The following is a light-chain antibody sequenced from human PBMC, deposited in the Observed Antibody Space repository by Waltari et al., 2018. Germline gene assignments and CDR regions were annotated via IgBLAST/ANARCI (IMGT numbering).Light chain of an antibody. CDR3: NARDSSGIYVV. V-gene: IGLV3-19*01. CDR1: RPRSCS. Sequence: SSELSQDPAVSVAFGQTVRTTCQGCRPRSCSGTWYQQTPGQAPVIVIYGKHNRPSGIPDRFSGSCSGNTASLTITGAQAEDEADYYCNARDSSGIYVVFGGGTKLTVL. J-gene: IGLJ2*01. CDR2: GKH.